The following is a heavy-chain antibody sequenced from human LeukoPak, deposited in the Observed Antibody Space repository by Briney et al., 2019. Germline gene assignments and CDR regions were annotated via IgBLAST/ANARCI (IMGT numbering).Heavy chain of an antibody. V-gene: IGHV3-30*02. D-gene: IGHD6-19*01. CDR3: GKGSSTSACPDY. CDR2: VRYDGSIQ. CDR1: GFNFHSYG. Sequence: GESLKISCAASGFNFHSYGMHWVRQAPGKGLDWVAFVRYDGSIQYYADSVKGRFAISRDNSKDTVSLQMNSLRPEDTAVYYCGKGSSTSACPDYWGQGTLVTVSS. J-gene: IGHJ4*02.